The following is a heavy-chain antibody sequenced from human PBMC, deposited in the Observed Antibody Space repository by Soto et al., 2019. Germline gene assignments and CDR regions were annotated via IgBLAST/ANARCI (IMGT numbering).Heavy chain of an antibody. CDR1: TFSLYS. J-gene: IGHJ5*02. Sequence: EVQVVESGGGLVKPGGSLTLSCNFTFSLYSMNWVRQAPGKGLEWVASISSGAAYIKYADSVQGRFTISRDNAKCSVSLQMRSLRVEDTAVYFCTRDEGGSYDSWFHPWGQGTQVTVSA. CDR3: TRDEGGSYDSWFHP. V-gene: IGHV3-21*01. CDR2: ISSGAAYI. D-gene: IGHD1-26*01.